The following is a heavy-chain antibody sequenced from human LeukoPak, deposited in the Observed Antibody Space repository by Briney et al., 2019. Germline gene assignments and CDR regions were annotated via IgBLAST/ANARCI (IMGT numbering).Heavy chain of an antibody. Sequence: GGSLRLSCAASGFTFSSYSMNWVRQAPGKGLEWVSSISSSSSYIYYADSVKGRFTISRDNAKNSLYLQMNSLRAEDTAVYYCATQIAADNWFDPWGQGTLVTVSS. CDR1: GFTFSSYS. J-gene: IGHJ5*02. D-gene: IGHD6-6*01. V-gene: IGHV3-21*01. CDR3: ATQIAADNWFDP. CDR2: ISSSSSYI.